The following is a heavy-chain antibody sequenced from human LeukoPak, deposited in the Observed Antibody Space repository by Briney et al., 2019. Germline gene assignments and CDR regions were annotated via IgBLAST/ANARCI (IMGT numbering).Heavy chain of an antibody. V-gene: IGHV3-66*02. CDR3: ARDRGGRGNRYYFDY. J-gene: IGHJ4*02. D-gene: IGHD1-14*01. CDR1: GFTVSSNY. CDR2: IYSGGST. Sequence: GGSLRLSCAAPGFTVSSNYMSWVCQAPGKGLERVSVIYSGGSTYYADSVKGRFTISRDNSKNTLYLQMNSLRAEDTAVYYCARDRGGRGNRYYFDYWGQGTLVTVSS.